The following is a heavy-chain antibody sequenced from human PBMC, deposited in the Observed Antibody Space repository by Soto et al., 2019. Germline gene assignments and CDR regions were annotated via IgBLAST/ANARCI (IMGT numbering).Heavy chain of an antibody. J-gene: IGHJ3*01. CDR1: GFTFSSYS. V-gene: IGHV3-48*01. CDR2: ISTSPT. CDR3: ARDSSYAFDL. Sequence: EVQLVESGGGLVQPGGSLRLSCTASGFTFSSYSMNWVRQAPGKGLEWVSYISTSPTYYADSVRGRFTISRDNAKNSLYLQMNSLRAEDTAVYYCARDSSYAFDLWGQGTMVTVSS.